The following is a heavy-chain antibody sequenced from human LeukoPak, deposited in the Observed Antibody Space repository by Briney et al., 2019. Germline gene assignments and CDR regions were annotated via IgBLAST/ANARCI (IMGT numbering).Heavy chain of an antibody. CDR2: IHDSGST. CDR1: GGSISSYY. Sequence: SETLSLTCTVSGGSISSYYWSWIRQPPGKGLQWIGYIHDSGSTHYNPSLRSRVTISVDTSKNQVSLKLSSVTAADTAMYYCAREGYSSSWYGYWYFDLWGRGTLVSVSS. J-gene: IGHJ2*01. CDR3: AREGYSSSWYGYWYFDL. V-gene: IGHV4-59*01. D-gene: IGHD6-13*01.